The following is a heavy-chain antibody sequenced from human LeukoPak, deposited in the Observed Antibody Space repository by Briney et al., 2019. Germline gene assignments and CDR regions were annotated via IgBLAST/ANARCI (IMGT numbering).Heavy chain of an antibody. Sequence: SETLSLTCTVSGGSISSSSYYWGWIRQPPGKGLEWIGSIYYSGSTYYNPSLKSRVTISVDTSKNQFSLKLSSVTAADTAVYYCAVRKYGSGLNYWGQGTLVTLSS. V-gene: IGHV4-39*07. CDR3: AVRKYGSGLNY. J-gene: IGHJ4*02. D-gene: IGHD3-10*01. CDR1: GGSISSSSYY. CDR2: IYYSGST.